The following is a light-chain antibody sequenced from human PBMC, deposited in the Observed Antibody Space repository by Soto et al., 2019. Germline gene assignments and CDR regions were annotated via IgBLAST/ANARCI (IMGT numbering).Light chain of an antibody. CDR1: QTVPNNC. Sequence: EIVLTQSPGTLSLSAGDGVSLSCRASQTVPNNCLAWYQQKPDQAPRLLIFGASNRATGIPDRFGGSGSGTDFTLSISRLEPEDFAVYYCHQYGASPLTFGGGARLEVK. J-gene: IGKJ4*01. CDR2: GAS. V-gene: IGKV3-20*01. CDR3: HQYGASPLT.